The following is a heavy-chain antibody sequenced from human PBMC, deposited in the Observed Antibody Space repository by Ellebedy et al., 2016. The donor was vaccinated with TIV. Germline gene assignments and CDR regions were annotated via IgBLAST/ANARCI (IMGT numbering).Heavy chain of an antibody. V-gene: IGHV4-59*01. D-gene: IGHD3-10*01. Sequence: SETLSLXXTVSDGSIRSYHWSWIRQSPGEGLEWIGYFHYSGTTNYNPSLKSRLSISVDTSKNQFSLNLSSVTAADTGVYYCARTSTMVRGALDYWGQGTLVTVSS. CDR1: DGSIRSYH. CDR3: ARTSTMVRGALDY. J-gene: IGHJ4*02. CDR2: FHYSGTT.